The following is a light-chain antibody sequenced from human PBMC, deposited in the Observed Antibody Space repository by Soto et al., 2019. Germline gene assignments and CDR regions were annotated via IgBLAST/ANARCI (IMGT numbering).Light chain of an antibody. CDR1: QGIITY. V-gene: IGKV1-39*01. Sequence: DIQLTQSPSSLSASVGDRVTITCRASQGIITYLNWYQQKPGKAPNLLIYSSSTLQSGVPSRFSGSGSGTYFTLTISSLQPEDFATYYCQQSFSSRWTFGQGTRVEIK. CDR3: QQSFSSRWT. J-gene: IGKJ1*01. CDR2: SSS.